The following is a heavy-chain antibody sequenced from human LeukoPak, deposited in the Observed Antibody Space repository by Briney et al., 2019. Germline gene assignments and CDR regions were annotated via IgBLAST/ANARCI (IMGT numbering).Heavy chain of an antibody. V-gene: IGHV4-59*01. Sequence: SETLSLTCTVSGGSISRNYWSRIRKPPGKGLQWIGYIYYTGSINYNPSLKSRVTISVDTSKNQFSLRLSSVTAADTAVYYCARALGSVGYVYFDYWGQGTLVTASS. D-gene: IGHD5-12*01. CDR1: GGSISRNY. CDR2: IYYTGSI. CDR3: ARALGSVGYVYFDY. J-gene: IGHJ4*02.